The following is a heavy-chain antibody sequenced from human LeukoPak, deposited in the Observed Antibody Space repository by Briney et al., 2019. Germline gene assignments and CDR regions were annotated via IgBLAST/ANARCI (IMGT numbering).Heavy chain of an antibody. CDR2: IHYSGSI. Sequence: SETLSLTCTVSGGSINFYYWSWIRQSPGKGLEWIGNIHYSGSINYNPSLKSRVTISVDTSKNQFSLILSSVTAADTAVYYCARALGYYDFWSGSSSPSNWFDPWGQGTLVTVSS. CDR3: ARALGYYDFWSGSSSPSNWFDP. D-gene: IGHD3-3*01. J-gene: IGHJ5*02. V-gene: IGHV4-59*01. CDR1: GGSINFYY.